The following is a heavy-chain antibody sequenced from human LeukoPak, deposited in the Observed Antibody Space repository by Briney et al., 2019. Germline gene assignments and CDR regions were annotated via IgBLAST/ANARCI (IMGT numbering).Heavy chain of an antibody. Sequence: MTSETLSLTCTVSGGSISSGDYYWSWIRQPPGKGLEWIGYIYYSGSTYYNPSLKSRVTISVDTSKNQFSLKLSSVTAADTAVYYCARLHDDGPFDYWGQGTLVTVSS. J-gene: IGHJ4*02. V-gene: IGHV4-30-4*01. CDR3: ARLHDDGPFDY. CDR1: GGSISSGDYY. CDR2: IYYSGST. D-gene: IGHD1-1*01.